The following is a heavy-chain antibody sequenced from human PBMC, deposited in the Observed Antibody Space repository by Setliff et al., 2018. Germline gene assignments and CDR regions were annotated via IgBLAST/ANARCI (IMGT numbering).Heavy chain of an antibody. D-gene: IGHD2-2*01. V-gene: IGHV1-18*01. CDR3: ARAPGTVVVPASRSAFDI. J-gene: IGHJ3*02. Sequence: GASVKVSCKASGYTFSTYGIAWVRQAPGQGLEWMGWISPYNGYIIYAHKFQGRVTMTTDTSTGTADMELRNLRSDDTAVYYCARAPGTVVVPASRSAFDIWGQGTMVTVSS. CDR1: GYTFSTYG. CDR2: ISPYNGYI.